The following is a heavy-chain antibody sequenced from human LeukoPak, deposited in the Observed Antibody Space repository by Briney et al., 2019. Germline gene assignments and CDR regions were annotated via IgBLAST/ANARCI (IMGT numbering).Heavy chain of an antibody. CDR2: ISAYNGNT. D-gene: IGHD3-22*01. CDR3: ARDYYDSSSYYYYYYMDV. V-gene: IGHV1-18*01. CDR1: GYTFTSYG. J-gene: IGHJ6*03. Sequence: ASVKVSCKASGYTFTSYGISWVRQAPGQGLEWMGWISAYNGNTNYAQKLQGRVTMTTDTSTSTAYMELRSLRSDDTAVYYCARDYYDSSSYYYYYYMDVWGKGTTVTVSS.